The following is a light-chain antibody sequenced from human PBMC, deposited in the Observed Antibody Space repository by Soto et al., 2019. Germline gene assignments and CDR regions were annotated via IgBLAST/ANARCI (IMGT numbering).Light chain of an antibody. J-gene: IGLJ1*01. CDR3: SSLTTATSHV. V-gene: IGLV2-14*01. CDR2: EVT. Sequence: QSVLTPAAAVSGSPGQSSTFSCTAARSDIGAYNYVSWYQQPPGKAPKLMIYEVTNRPSAVSDRLSGSKSGNTASLTISGLQAEDEADYYCSSLTTATSHVFGTGTKVTVL. CDR1: RSDIGAYNY.